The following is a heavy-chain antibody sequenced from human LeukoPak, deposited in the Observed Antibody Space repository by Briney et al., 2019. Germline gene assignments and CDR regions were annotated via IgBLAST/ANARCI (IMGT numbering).Heavy chain of an antibody. Sequence: PGVSLRLSCAVSGVSLSSYAVGWVRQTPGKGLQVVSTITGSGDSTFYADSVNGRFTVSRDNSKNTLYLHMSSLRADDTALYYCAFGPHQQWLLADYWAQGTLVTVS. CDR2: ITGSGDST. CDR3: AFGPHQQWLLADY. CDR1: GVSLSSYA. D-gene: IGHD6-19*01. J-gene: IGHJ4*02. V-gene: IGHV3-23*01.